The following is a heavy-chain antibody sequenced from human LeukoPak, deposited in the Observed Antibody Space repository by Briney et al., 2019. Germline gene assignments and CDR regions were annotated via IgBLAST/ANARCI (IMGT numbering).Heavy chain of an antibody. J-gene: IGHJ5*02. CDR3: AEEDYYDSSGPHGT. V-gene: IGHV3-20*04. D-gene: IGHD3-22*01. CDR1: GFTFDDYG. CDR2: INWNGGST. Sequence: PGGSLRLSCAASGFTFDDYGMSWVRQAPGKGLEWVSGINWNGGSTGYADSVKGRFTISRDNSKNTLYLQMNSLRAEDTAVYYCAEEDYYDSSGPHGTWGQGTLVTVSS.